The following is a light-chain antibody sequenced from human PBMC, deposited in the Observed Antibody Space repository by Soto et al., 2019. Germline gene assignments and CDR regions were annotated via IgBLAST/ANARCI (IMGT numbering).Light chain of an antibody. CDR2: DAS. Sequence: DIQMTQSPSSLPASAGARVTTTCRASQRISTYLNWYQQKPGKAPKFLIYDASNLQSGVPSRFSGGGSGTDFTLTISSLQPEDFATYYCQQSYSTPRTFGQGTKVDI. J-gene: IGKJ1*01. CDR3: QQSYSTPRT. V-gene: IGKV1-39*01. CDR1: QRISTY.